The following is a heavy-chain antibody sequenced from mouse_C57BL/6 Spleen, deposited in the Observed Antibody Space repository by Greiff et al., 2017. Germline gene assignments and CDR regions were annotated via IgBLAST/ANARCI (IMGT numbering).Heavy chain of an antibody. J-gene: IGHJ2*01. CDR1: GFTFSDYG. D-gene: IGHD2-12*01. V-gene: IGHV5-17*01. CDR3: ARERDVTFDY. Sequence: EVKVVESGGGLVKPGGSLKLSCAASGFTFSDYGMHWVRQAPEKGLEWVAYISSGSSTIYYADTVKGRFTISRDNAKNTLFLQMTSLRSEDTAMYYCARERDVTFDYWGQGTTLTVSS. CDR2: ISSGSSTI.